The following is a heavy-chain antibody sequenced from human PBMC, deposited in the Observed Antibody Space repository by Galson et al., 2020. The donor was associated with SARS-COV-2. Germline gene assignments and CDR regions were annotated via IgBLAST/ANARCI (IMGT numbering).Heavy chain of an antibody. D-gene: IGHD6-13*01. CDR1: GFTFSSYS. CDR2: ISSSSSYI. CDR3: ARDPPISGAAGQIDY. Sequence: NSGGSLRLSCAASGFTFSSYSMNWVRQAPGKGLEWVSSISSSSSYIYYADSVKGRFTISRDNAKNSLYLQMNSLRAEDTAVYYCARDPPISGAAGQIDYWGQGTMVTVSS. V-gene: IGHV3-21*01. J-gene: IGHJ3*01.